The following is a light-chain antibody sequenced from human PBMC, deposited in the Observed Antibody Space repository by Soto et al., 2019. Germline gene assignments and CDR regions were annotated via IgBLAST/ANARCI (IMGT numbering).Light chain of an antibody. CDR1: QSVGTY. Sequence: EIVLTQSPATLSLSPGERATLSCRASQSVGTYLAWYQQKPGQAPRLLMYDASNRATGIPARFSGGGSGTGFTLTISSLEPEDFAVYYCQGRSNWAWTFGQGTKV. CDR3: QGRSNWAWT. J-gene: IGKJ1*01. V-gene: IGKV3-11*01. CDR2: DAS.